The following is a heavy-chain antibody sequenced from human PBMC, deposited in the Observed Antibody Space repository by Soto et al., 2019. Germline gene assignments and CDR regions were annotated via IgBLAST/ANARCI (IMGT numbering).Heavy chain of an antibody. CDR1: GGPISSYY. Sequence: PSETLSLTCTVSGGPISSYYWSWIRQPPGKGLEWIGYIYYSGSTNYNPSLKSRVTISVGTSKNQFSLKLSSVTAADTAVYYCARDQVPAALLDLLAPCGQGTLVTVSA. V-gene: IGHV4-59*01. D-gene: IGHD2-2*01. CDR3: ARDQVPAALLDLLAP. CDR2: IYYSGST. J-gene: IGHJ5*02.